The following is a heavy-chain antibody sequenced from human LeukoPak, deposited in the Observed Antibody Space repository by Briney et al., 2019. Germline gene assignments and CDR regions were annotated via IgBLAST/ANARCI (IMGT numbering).Heavy chain of an antibody. CDR3: ASNDFRAAFDI. V-gene: IGHV4-59*01. Sequence: PSETLSLTCTVSGGSISSYYWSWIRQPPGKGLEWIGYIYYSGSTNYNPSLKSRVTISVDTSKNQFSLKLSSVTAADTAVYYCASNDFRAAFDIWGQGTMVTVSS. J-gene: IGHJ3*02. D-gene: IGHD3-3*01. CDR1: GGSISSYY. CDR2: IYYSGST.